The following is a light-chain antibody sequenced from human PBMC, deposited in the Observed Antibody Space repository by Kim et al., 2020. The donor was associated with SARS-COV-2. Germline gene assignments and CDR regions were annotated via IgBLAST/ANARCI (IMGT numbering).Light chain of an antibody. CDR1: SSNIGSNT. V-gene: IGLV1-44*01. CDR3: AAWDDSLNGV. Sequence: QSVLTQPPSASGPPGQSVTISCSGSSSNIGSNTVNWYQQLPGTAPKLLIYSNNQRPSGVLDRFSGSKSGTSASLAISGLQSEDEADYYCAAWDDSLNGVFGGETQLTVL. J-gene: IGLJ2*01. CDR2: SNN.